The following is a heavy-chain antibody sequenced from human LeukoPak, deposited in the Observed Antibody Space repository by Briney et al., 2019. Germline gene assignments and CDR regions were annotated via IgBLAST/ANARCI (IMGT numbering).Heavy chain of an antibody. V-gene: IGHV3-7*01. CDR3: ARDIGYGALDI. Sequence: GGSLRLSCVVSGFTFSRYWMSWVRQAPGKGLEWVAKIDQDGSEKYCVDSVKGRFTISRDSAKNSLYLQMSSLRAEDTAVYYCARDIGYGALDIWGQGTMVTVSS. CDR1: GFTFSRYW. CDR2: IDQDGSEK. J-gene: IGHJ3*02. D-gene: IGHD2-15*01.